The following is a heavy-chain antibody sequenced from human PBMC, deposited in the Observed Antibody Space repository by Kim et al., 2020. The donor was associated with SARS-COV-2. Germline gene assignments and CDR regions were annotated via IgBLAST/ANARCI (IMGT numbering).Heavy chain of an antibody. Sequence: GGSLRLSCAASGFTVSSNYMSWVRQAPGKGLEWVSVIYSGGSTYYADSVKGRFTISSDNSKNTQYLQMNSLRAEDTAVYYCARGGYSYGNWFDPWGQGTLVTVSS. CDR1: GFTVSSNY. V-gene: IGHV3-66*01. CDR3: ARGGYSYGNWFDP. D-gene: IGHD5-18*01. J-gene: IGHJ5*02. CDR2: IYSGGST.